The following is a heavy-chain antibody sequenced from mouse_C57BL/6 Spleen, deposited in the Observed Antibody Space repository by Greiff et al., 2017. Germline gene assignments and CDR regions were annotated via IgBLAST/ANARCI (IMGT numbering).Heavy chain of an antibody. CDR1: GYAFSSSW. Sequence: QVQLQQSGPELVKPGASVKISCKASGYAFSSSWMNWVKQRPGKGLEWIGRIYPGDGDTNYNGKFKGKATLTADKSSSTAYMQLSSLTSEDSAVYFCARWYYGTPFDYWGQGTTLTVSS. V-gene: IGHV1-82*01. CDR3: ARWYYGTPFDY. CDR2: IYPGDGDT. D-gene: IGHD1-1*01. J-gene: IGHJ2*01.